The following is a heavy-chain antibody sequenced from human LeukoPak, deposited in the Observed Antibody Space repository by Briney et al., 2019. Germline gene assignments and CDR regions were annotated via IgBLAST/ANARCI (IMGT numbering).Heavy chain of an antibody. CDR3: ARWKRGYCSGGSCYPPFPFDY. Sequence: GESLKISCKGSGYSFTSYWIGWVRQMPGKGLEGVGIIYPGDSDTRYSPSFQGQVTISADKSISTAYLQWSSLKASDTAMYCCARWKRGYCSGGSCYPPFPFDYWGQGTLVTVSS. D-gene: IGHD2-15*01. V-gene: IGHV5-51*01. J-gene: IGHJ4*02. CDR1: GYSFTSYW. CDR2: IYPGDSDT.